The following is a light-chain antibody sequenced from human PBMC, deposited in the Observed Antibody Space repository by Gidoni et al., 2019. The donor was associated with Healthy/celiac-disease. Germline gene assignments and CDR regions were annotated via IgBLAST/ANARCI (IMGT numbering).Light chain of an antibody. CDR1: QSVSSY. Sequence: EIVLTQSPATLSLSPGERATLSCRASQSVSSYLAWYQQKPGQAPRLLIYDASNSGSGTDFTLTISSLEPEDFAVYYCQQRSNWPQETFGQGTKVEIK. CDR2: DAS. CDR3: QQRSNWPQET. V-gene: IGKV3-11*01. J-gene: IGKJ1*01.